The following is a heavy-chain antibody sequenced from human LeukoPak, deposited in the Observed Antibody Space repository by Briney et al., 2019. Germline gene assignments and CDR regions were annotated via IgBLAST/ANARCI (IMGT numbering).Heavy chain of an antibody. J-gene: IGHJ4*02. Sequence: SGTLSLTCVVSGGSIDTGDWWTWVRQSPGKGLEWIGEIYQSGSTHYSPSLKNRVTISIDKSKNQFSLNLKSVTAADTAVYFCTRTHLIVPNYYFDFWGQGARVTVSS. CDR3: TRTHLIVPNYYFDF. V-gene: IGHV4-4*02. CDR1: GGSIDTGDW. CDR2: IYQSGST. D-gene: IGHD2/OR15-2a*01.